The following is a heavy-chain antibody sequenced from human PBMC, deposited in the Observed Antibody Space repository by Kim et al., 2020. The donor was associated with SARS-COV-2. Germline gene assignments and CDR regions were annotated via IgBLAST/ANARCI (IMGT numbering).Heavy chain of an antibody. J-gene: IGHJ4*02. Sequence: VKGRFTISRDNAKNTLYLQMNSLRAEDTAVYYCARDFTEMGTPPKYYFDYWGQGTLVTVSS. D-gene: IGHD1-1*01. CDR3: ARDFTEMGTPPKYYFDY. V-gene: IGHV3-30*07.